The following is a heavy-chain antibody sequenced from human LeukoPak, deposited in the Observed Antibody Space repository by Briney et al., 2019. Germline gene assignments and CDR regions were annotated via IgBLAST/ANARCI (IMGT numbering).Heavy chain of an antibody. CDR2: FYYSGST. V-gene: IGHV4-39*07. CDR3: ARNRDNYYDPSPNAFDI. Sequence: SETLSLTCTVSGGSISSSNNYWGWIRQPPGKGLEWIGSFYYSGSTYYNPSLKRRLTISVDTSKNQFSLKLSSVTAADTAVYYCARNRDNYYDPSPNAFDIWGPGTMVTVSS. J-gene: IGHJ3*02. CDR1: GGSISSSNNY. D-gene: IGHD3-22*01.